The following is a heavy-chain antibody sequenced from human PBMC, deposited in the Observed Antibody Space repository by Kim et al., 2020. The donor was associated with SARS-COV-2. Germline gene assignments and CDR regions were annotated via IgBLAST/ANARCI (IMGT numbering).Heavy chain of an antibody. V-gene: IGHV4-39*07. CDR3: AGGATVVTPAIPYFDL. Sequence: SLTSRVTISVDTSKNQFSLKLSSVTAADTAVYYCAGGATVVTPAIPYFDLWGRGTLVTVSS. J-gene: IGHJ2*01. D-gene: IGHD4-17*01.